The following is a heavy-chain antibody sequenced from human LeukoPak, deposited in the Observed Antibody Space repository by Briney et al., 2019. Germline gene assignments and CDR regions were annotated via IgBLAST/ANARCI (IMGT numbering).Heavy chain of an antibody. J-gene: IGHJ4*02. D-gene: IGHD3-16*02. CDR2: IYYSGST. V-gene: IGHV4-39*01. CDR3: ARRDNYDYVWGSYHPDY. CDR1: GGSISSSSYY. Sequence: SETLSLTCTVSGGSISSSSYYWGWIRQPPGKGLERIGSIYYSGSTYYNPSLKSRVTISVDTSKNQFALKLSSVTAADTAVYYCARRDNYDYVWGSYHPDYWGQGTLVTVSS.